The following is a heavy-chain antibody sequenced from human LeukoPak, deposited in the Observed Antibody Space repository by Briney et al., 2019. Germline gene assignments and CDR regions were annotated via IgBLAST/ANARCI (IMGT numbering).Heavy chain of an antibody. J-gene: IGHJ4*02. D-gene: IGHD3-10*01. V-gene: IGHV3-48*03. CDR3: ARDVGFGGYSRGIFDY. CDR2: SSSGSTI. Sequence: PVQPLDSASVSSSGSTIYSADSVKGRFTMSRDNAKNSLYLQMNSLRAEDTAVYYCARDVGFGGYSRGIFDYWGQGTLVTVSS.